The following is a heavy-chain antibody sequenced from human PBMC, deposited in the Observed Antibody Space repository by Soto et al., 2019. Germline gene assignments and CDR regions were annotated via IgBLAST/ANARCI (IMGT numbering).Heavy chain of an antibody. D-gene: IGHD4-17*01. J-gene: IGHJ5*02. V-gene: IGHV1-3*01. CDR1: GYTFTTRG. CDR2: INAGNGDT. Sequence: ASVKVSCKTSGYTFTTRGIHWVRQAPGQRLEWMGWINAGNGDTKYSQKFQGRVAITRDTSASTAYMELSSLRSEDTAVYYCARVKYGDSFFSPPPWGQGTLVTVSS. CDR3: ARVKYGDSFFSPPP.